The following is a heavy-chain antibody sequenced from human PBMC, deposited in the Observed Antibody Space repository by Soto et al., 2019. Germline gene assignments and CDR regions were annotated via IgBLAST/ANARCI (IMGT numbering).Heavy chain of an antibody. CDR1: GFTVSSNY. V-gene: IGHV3-66*01. CDR3: ARGLYSGWRYFDY. CDR2: IYSGGST. Sequence: EVQLVESGGGLVQPGGSLRLSCAASGFTVSSNYMSWVRQAPGKGLEWVSVIYSGGSTYYADSVKGRFTISRDNSKNTLYLQMNSLRAEDTAVYYCARGLYSGWRYFDYWGQGTLVTVSS. J-gene: IGHJ4*02. D-gene: IGHD5-12*01.